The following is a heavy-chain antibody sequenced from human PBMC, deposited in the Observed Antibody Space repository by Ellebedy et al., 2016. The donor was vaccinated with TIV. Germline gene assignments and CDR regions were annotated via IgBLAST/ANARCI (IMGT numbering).Heavy chain of an antibody. CDR2: IKKDGSEK. J-gene: IGHJ4*02. V-gene: IGHV3-7*01. CDR1: GFTFSSYW. CDR3: ARGAMAAAGDDY. D-gene: IGHD6-13*01. Sequence: PGGSLRLSCAASGFTFSSYWMDWVRQALGKGLEWVANIKKDGSEKSYVDSVKARFTISRDNAKKSLYLQMNSLRAEDTAVYYCARGAMAAAGDDYWGQGTLVTVSS.